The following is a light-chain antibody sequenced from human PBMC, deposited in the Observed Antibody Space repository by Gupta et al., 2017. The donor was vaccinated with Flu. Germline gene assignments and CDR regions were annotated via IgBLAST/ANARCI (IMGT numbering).Light chain of an antibody. CDR3: QQYNSYSIT. J-gene: IGKJ5*01. Sequence: DAQMTQSPSTLSASVGDRVTITCRASHSISIWLAWYQQKPGKAPKLLIYKASDLESGVPSRFSGSGSGTEFTLTISSLQPDDFATYYCQQYNSYSITFGQGTRLVIK. CDR1: HSISIW. V-gene: IGKV1-5*03. CDR2: KAS.